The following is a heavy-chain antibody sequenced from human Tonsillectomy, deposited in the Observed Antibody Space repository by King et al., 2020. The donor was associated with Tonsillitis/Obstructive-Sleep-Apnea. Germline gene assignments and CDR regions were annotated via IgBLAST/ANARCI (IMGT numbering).Heavy chain of an antibody. J-gene: IGHJ6*03. CDR1: GGSFNNDY. Sequence: VQLQQWGAGLLRPSETLSLTCAVYGGSFNNDYWTWIRQPPGKGLEWLGEVNLSGTTNYNPSLESRVTISVDTSKHQVSLNLSSVTAADTAVYYCARALLYKKSYYYYYMDVWGTGTTVTVSS. CDR2: VNLSGTT. D-gene: IGHD1-14*01. CDR3: ARALLYKKSYYYYYMDV. V-gene: IGHV4-34*01.